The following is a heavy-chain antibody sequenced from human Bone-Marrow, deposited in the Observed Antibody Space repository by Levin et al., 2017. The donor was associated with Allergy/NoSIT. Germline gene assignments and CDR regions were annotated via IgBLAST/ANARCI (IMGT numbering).Heavy chain of an antibody. J-gene: IGHJ4*02. Sequence: SETLSLTCTVSGGSISSSTHYWAWVRQPPGTGLEWVGSIYYTGPTFYKLSLKSRVTISLDRYKNQFSLKLTSVTAADTAVSYCAREADPIGALSSFDSWGQGTLVSVSS. V-gene: IGHV4-39*07. CDR3: AREADPIGALSSFDS. D-gene: IGHD6-6*01. CDR1: GGSISSSTHY. CDR2: IYYTGPT.